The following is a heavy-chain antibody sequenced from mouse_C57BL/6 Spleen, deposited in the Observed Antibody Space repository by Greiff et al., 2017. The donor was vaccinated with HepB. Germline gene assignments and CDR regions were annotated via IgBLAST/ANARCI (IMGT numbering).Heavy chain of an antibody. Sequence: EVKLVESGPGLVKPSQSLSLTCSVTGYSITSGYYWNWIRQFPGNKLEWMGYISYDGSNNYNPSLKNRISITRDTSKNQFFLKLNSVTTEDTATYYCAALRSTDWYFDVWGTGTTVTVSS. D-gene: IGHD1-1*01. CDR3: AALRSTDWYFDV. CDR1: GYSITSGYY. V-gene: IGHV3-6*01. CDR2: ISYDGSN. J-gene: IGHJ1*03.